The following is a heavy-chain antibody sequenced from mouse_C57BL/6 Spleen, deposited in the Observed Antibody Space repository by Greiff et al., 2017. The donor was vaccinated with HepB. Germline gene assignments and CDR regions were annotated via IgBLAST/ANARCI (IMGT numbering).Heavy chain of an antibody. CDR3: ARYSSYDYFDY. J-gene: IGHJ2*01. V-gene: IGHV1-26*01. D-gene: IGHD1-1*01. Sequence: VQLQQSGPELVKPGASVKISCKASGYTFTDYYMNWVKQSHGKSLEWIGDINPNNGGTSYNQKFKGKATLTVDKSSSTAYMELRSLTSEDSAVYYCARYSSYDYFDYWGQGTTLTVSS. CDR1: GYTFTDYY. CDR2: INPNNGGT.